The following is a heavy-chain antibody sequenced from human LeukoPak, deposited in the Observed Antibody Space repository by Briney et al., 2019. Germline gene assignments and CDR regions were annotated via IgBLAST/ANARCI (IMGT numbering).Heavy chain of an antibody. CDR1: RGSFRRYY. D-gene: IGHD3-10*01. CDR2: IYYSGST. V-gene: IGHV4-59*01. J-gene: IGHJ6*03. CDR3: ARAPRGFRGYYYYYYMDV. Sequence: SEALSLTCTVSRGSFRRYYRSWLRQPPRKGVEGIGYIYYSGSTNYNPSLKSRVTISVDTSKNQFSLKLSSVTAAATAVYYCARAPRGFRGYYYYYYMDVWGKGTTVTVSS.